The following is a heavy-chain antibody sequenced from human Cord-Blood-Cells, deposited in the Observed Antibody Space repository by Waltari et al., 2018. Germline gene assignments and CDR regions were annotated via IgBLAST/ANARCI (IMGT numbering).Heavy chain of an antibody. CDR3: ARQGEVRGVYYFDY. D-gene: IGHD3-10*01. V-gene: IGHV4-39*01. J-gene: IGHJ4*02. CDR1: GGSISSSSYY. Sequence: QLQLQESGPGLVKPSETLSLTCTVSGGSISSSSYYWGWIRQPPGKGLEWIGSIYYSGSTYNNPSLKSRVTISVDTSKNQFSLKLSSVTAADTAVYYCARQGEVRGVYYFDYWGQGTLVTVSS. CDR2: IYYSGST.